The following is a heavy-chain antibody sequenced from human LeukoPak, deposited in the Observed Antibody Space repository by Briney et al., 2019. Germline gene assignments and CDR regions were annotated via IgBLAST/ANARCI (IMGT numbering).Heavy chain of an antibody. J-gene: IGHJ4*02. CDR1: GFTFSRFW. D-gene: IGHD3-22*01. CDR3: ARDREDYDSSGYYDY. V-gene: IGHV3-7*01. Sequence: PGGSLRLSCAASGFTFSRFWMSWLRQTPGKGLEWVANIKEDGSEQYYVDSVKGRFTISRDNAKNSLYLQMNSLRAEDTAVYYCARDREDYDSSGYYDYWGQGTLVTVSS. CDR2: IKEDGSEQ.